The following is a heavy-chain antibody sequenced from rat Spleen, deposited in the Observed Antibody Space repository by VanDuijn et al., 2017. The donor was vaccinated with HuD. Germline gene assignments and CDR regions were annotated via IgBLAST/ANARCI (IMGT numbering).Heavy chain of an antibody. CDR3: TWENNWFAY. J-gene: IGHJ3*01. V-gene: IGHV6-8*01. CDR2: IKAKSNNYAT. Sequence: EVQLVETGGSLVQPGKSLKLTCATSGFTFSNAWMHWVRQSPEKQLEWVAQIKAKSNNYATYYAESVKGRFTISRDDSKSSVYLQMNSLKEEDTAIYYCTWENNWFAYWGQGTLVTVSS. CDR1: GFTFSNAW.